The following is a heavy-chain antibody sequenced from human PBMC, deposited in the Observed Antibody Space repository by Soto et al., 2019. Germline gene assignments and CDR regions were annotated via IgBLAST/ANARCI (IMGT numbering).Heavy chain of an antibody. CDR3: TSRRKPGDGMDV. CDR1: GFTFSGSA. V-gene: IGHV3-73*02. D-gene: IGHD2-2*01. CDR2: IRSKANSYAT. J-gene: IGHJ6*02. Sequence: EVQLVESGGGLVQPGGSLNLSCAASGFTFSGSAMHWVRQASGKGLEWVGRIRSKANSYATAYAASVKGRFTISKDDSKNRAYLQMNSLKTEDTAVYYCTSRRKPGDGMDVWGQGTTVTVSS.